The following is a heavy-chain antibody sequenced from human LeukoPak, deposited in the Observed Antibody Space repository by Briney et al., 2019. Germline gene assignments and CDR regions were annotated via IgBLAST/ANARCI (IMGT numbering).Heavy chain of an antibody. J-gene: IGHJ4*02. V-gene: IGHV4-59*01. CDR1: GGSISSYY. CDR3: ARDGYDSSGYPY. Sequence: PSETLSLTCTVSGGSISSYYWSWIRQPPGKGLEWIGYIYYSGSTNYNPSLKSRVTISVDTSKNQFSLKLSSVTAADTAVYYCARDGYDSSGYPYWGQGTPVTVSS. CDR2: IYYSGST. D-gene: IGHD3-22*01.